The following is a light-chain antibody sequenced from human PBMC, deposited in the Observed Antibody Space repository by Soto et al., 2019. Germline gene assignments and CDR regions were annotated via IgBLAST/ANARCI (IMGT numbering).Light chain of an antibody. Sequence: EIMMTQSPDTLSVSPGERATVSCRASQSISSDFAWFQLKPGQAPRLLIYGASTRAPDVPDRFSGSGSGTEFTLTISSLQSEDFAVCYCQQYNNRPYTFGQGTKLEIK. V-gene: IGKV3-15*01. J-gene: IGKJ2*01. CDR1: QSISSD. CDR3: QQYNNRPYT. CDR2: GAS.